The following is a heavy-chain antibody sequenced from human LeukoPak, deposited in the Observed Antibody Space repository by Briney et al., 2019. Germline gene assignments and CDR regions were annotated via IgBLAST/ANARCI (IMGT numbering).Heavy chain of an antibody. V-gene: IGHV5-51*01. CDR3: ARHVKSGSYSTTYFDC. D-gene: IGHD1-26*01. CDR2: IYPGDSDT. Sequence: GESLKISCKGSGYSFTSYWIGWVRQMPGKGLEWVGVIYPGDSDTRYSPSFQGQVTISADKSISTAYLQWSSLKASDTAMYYCARHVKSGSYSTTYFDCWGQGTLVTVSS. CDR1: GYSFTSYW. J-gene: IGHJ4*02.